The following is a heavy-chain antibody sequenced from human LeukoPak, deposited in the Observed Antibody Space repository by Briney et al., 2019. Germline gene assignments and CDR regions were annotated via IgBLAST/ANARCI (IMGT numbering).Heavy chain of an antibody. CDR3: AREGSSPINTNWFDP. J-gene: IGHJ5*02. CDR2: INPDSGAT. V-gene: IGHV1-2*02. Sequence: ASVKVSCKASGYTFTGYYMHWVRQAPGQGLEWMGWINPDSGATDYAQKFQGRVTMTRDTSITTAYMELNRLTSDDTAVYYCAREGSSPINTNWFDPWRQGTLVAVSP. D-gene: IGHD2-21*01. CDR1: GYTFTGYY.